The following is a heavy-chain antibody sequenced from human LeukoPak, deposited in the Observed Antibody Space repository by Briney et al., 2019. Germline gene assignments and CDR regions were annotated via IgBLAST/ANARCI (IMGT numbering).Heavy chain of an antibody. CDR2: INAGNGNT. D-gene: IGHD3-10*01. CDR3: ARAPTNGDYYGSGSPYYFDY. Sequence: ASVKVSCKASGYTFTSYAMHWVRQAPGQRLEWMGWINAGNGNTKYSQKFQGRVTITRDTSASTAYMELSSLRSEDTAVYYCARAPTNGDYYGSGSPYYFDYWGQGTLVTVSS. V-gene: IGHV1-3*01. CDR1: GYTFTSYA. J-gene: IGHJ4*02.